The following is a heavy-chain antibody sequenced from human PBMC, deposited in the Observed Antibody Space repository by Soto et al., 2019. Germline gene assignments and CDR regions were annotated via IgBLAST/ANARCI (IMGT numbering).Heavy chain of an antibody. D-gene: IGHD5-12*01. CDR2: NYHSGTT. Sequence: QVQLKESGPGLVNPSETLSLTCAVSGVTISTYYWSWIRQPPGKGLEWIGYNYHSGTTNYNPSLMSRVPRSVDTSKNQFSLRLTSVTAADTAIYYCVREAYIGYGHAIDHWGQGTLVTVSS. CDR3: VREAYIGYGHAIDH. J-gene: IGHJ4*02. V-gene: IGHV4-59*01. CDR1: GVTISTYY.